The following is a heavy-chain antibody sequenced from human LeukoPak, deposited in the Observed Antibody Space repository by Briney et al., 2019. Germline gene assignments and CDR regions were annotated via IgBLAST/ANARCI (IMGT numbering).Heavy chain of an antibody. D-gene: IGHD3-10*01. CDR2: IIPIFGTA. CDR3: ARVEFGEYYYYYMDV. CDR1: GGTFSSYA. Sequence: SVKVSCKAPGGTFSSYAISWVRQAPGQGLEWMGGIIPIFGTANYAQKFQGRVTITADESTSTAYMELGSLRSEDTAVYYCARVEFGEYYYYYMDVWGKGTTVTISS. V-gene: IGHV1-69*13. J-gene: IGHJ6*03.